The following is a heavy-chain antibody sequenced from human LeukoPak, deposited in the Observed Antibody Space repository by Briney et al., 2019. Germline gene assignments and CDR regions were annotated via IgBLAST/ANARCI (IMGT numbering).Heavy chain of an antibody. D-gene: IGHD5-18*01. J-gene: IGHJ4*02. CDR3: ARDTGGGYSCYDC. V-gene: IGHV3-7*01. Sequence: GGSLRLSCAASGFTFSSHWMTWIRQAPGKGLEWVANIKQDGSEKYYVDSVKGRFTISRDSAKNSLYLQMNSLRAEDTAVYYCARDTGGGYSCYDCWGQGTLVTVSS. CDR2: IKQDGSEK. CDR1: GFTFSSHW.